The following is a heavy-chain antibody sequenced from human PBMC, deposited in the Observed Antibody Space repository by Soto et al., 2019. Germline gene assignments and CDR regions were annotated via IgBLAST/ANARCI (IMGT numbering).Heavy chain of an antibody. V-gene: IGHV3-30*18. Sequence: GGSLRLSCAASGFTFSDYGMHWARQAPANGLEWVAFISYDGTQSYYAAFVEGRFTISRHHYKNTLSLQLNSLRPEDTALYYCAKDLSDYSYHQTSVDYWGQGTQVTVSS. J-gene: IGHJ4*02. CDR1: GFTFSDYG. CDR3: AKDLSDYSYHQTSVDY. CDR2: ISYDGTQS. D-gene: IGHD4-4*01.